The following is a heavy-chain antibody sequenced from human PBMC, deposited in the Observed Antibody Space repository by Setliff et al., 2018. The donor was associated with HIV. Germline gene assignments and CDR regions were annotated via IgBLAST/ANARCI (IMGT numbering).Heavy chain of an antibody. CDR2: INAGNGNT. Sequence: ASVKVSCKVSGYTFSTYAMHWVRQAPGQRLEWMGWINAGNGNTKYSQKFQGRVTMTRDTSINAAYMELRSLRSDDTAVYYCARNFGLSPSGKYYYYYGMDIWGQGTTVTVS. J-gene: IGHJ6*02. CDR3: ARNFGLSPSGKYYYYYGMDI. CDR1: GYTFSTYA. V-gene: IGHV1-3*01. D-gene: IGHD3-10*01.